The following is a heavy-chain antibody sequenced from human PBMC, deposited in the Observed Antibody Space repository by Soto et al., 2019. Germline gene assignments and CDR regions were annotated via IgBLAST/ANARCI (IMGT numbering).Heavy chain of an antibody. CDR2: ISYDGSSQ. Sequence: QVQLVESGGGVVQPGRSLRLSCAASRFTFSSYGMHWVRQAPGKGLEWVAVISYDGSSQYYADSVKGRFTISRDNSKNTLYLQMNSLRAEDTAVYYCAKAHCSDYYESNDYWGEGTLVTLSS. D-gene: IGHD3-22*01. CDR1: RFTFSSYG. J-gene: IGHJ4*02. CDR3: AKAHCSDYYESNDY. V-gene: IGHV3-30*18.